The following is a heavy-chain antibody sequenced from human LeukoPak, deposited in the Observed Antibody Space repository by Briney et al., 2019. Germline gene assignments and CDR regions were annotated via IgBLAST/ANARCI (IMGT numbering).Heavy chain of an antibody. J-gene: IGHJ4*02. CDR2: ISGSGGST. CDR3: AKAGDYNGNDWDAY. D-gene: IGHD5-12*01. CDR1: GFTFSSYA. Sequence: GGSLRLSCAASGFTFSSYAMSWVRQAPGKGLEWVSAISGSGGSTYYADSVKGRFTISRDKSKNTLYLQMNSLRVEHTAVYYCAKAGDYNGNDWDAYWGQGTLVTVSS. V-gene: IGHV3-23*01.